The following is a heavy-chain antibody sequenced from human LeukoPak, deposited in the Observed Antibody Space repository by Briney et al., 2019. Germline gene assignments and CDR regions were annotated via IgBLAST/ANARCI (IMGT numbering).Heavy chain of an antibody. D-gene: IGHD3-22*01. V-gene: IGHV3-23*01. CDR1: GVTFSSYA. J-gene: IGHJ4*02. CDR3: AKGAIVVVTSPFDY. CDR2: ISGSGGST. Sequence: GGSLRLSCAASGVTFSSYAMSWVRQAPGKGLEWVSAISGSGGSTYYADSVKGRFTTSRDNSKNTLYLQMNSLRAEDTAVYYCAKGAIVVVTSPFDYWGQGTLVTVSS.